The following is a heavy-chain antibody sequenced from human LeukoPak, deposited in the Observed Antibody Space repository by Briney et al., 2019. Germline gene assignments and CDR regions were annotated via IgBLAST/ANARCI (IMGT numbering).Heavy chain of an antibody. CDR2: IIPIFGTA. CDR3: ALVMDRFDP. CDR1: GYTFTSYA. Sequence: SVTVSCKTSGYTFTSYAISWVRQAPGQGLEWMGGIIPIFGTANYAQKFQGRVTITADESTSTAYMELSSLRSEDTAVYYCALVMDRFDPWGQGTLVTVSS. V-gene: IGHV1-69*13. D-gene: IGHD3/OR15-3a*01. J-gene: IGHJ5*02.